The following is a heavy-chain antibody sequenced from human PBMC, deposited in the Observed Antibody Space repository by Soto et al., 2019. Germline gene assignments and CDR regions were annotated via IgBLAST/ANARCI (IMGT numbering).Heavy chain of an antibody. J-gene: IGHJ5*02. D-gene: IGHD3-9*01. Sequence: QVQLVQSGAEVKKPGSSVKVSCKASGGTFSSYAISWVRQAPGQGLEWMGGIIPIFGTANYAQKFQGRVTITADESTSTAYMELSSLRAEDTAVYYCASGTHYDILTGYSDWFDPWGQGTLVTVSS. CDR3: ASGTHYDILTGYSDWFDP. V-gene: IGHV1-69*12. CDR1: GGTFSSYA. CDR2: IIPIFGTA.